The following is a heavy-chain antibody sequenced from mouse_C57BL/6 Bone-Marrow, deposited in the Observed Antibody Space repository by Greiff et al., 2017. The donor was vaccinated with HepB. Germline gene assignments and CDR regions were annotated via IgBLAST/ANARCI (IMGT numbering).Heavy chain of an antibody. J-gene: IGHJ1*03. D-gene: IGHD2-3*01. Sequence: QVQLKQSGAELVRPGASVTLSCKASGYTFTDYEMHWVKQTPVHGLEWIGAIDPETGGTAYNQKFKGKAILTADKSSSTAYMELRSLTSEDSAVYYCTRGRIYDGYFLDFDVWGTGTTVTVSS. CDR1: GYTFTDYE. CDR2: IDPETGGT. CDR3: TRGRIYDGYFLDFDV. V-gene: IGHV1-15*01.